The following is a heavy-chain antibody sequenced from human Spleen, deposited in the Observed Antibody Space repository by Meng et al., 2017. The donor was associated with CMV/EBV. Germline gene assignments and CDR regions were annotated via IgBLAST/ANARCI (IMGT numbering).Heavy chain of an antibody. CDR1: GFTFSNYG. CDR3: AKDQVPAALALYYFDY. D-gene: IGHD2-2*01. V-gene: IGHV3-30*02. CDR2: MHYDGRSK. Sequence: GGSLRLSCAASGFTFSNYGMHWVRQAPGKGLEWVTFMHYDGRSKHYVDSVKGRFTISRDNSKNTLYLQMNSLRAEDTAVYYCAKDQVPAALALYYFDYWGQGTLVTVSS. J-gene: IGHJ4*02.